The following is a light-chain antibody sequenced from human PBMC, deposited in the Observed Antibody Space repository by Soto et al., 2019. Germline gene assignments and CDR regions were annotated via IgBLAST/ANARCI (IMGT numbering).Light chain of an antibody. V-gene: IGLV1-40*01. Sequence: QSALTQPPSVSGAPGQRVTISCTGSSSNIGAGYDVHWYQQLPGTAPKLLIYGNTNRPSGVPDRFSGSKSGTSASLAITGLQADDDAYYYCQSYHSSLFYVFGLGTKVTVL. CDR2: GNT. CDR1: SSNIGAGYD. CDR3: QSYHSSLFYV. J-gene: IGLJ1*01.